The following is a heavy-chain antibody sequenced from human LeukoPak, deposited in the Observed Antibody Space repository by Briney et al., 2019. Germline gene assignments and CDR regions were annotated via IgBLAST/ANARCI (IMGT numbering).Heavy chain of an antibody. CDR3: AATYYYDSSGYAIDY. CDR2: IIPIFGTA. CDR1: GGTFSSYA. V-gene: IGHV1-69*13. D-gene: IGHD3-22*01. J-gene: IGHJ4*02. Sequence: SVKVSCKASGGTFSSYAISWVRRAPGQGLEWMGGIIPIFGTANYAQKFQGRVTITADESTSTAYMKLRSLRSDDTAVYYCAATYYYDSSGYAIDYWGQGTLVTVSS.